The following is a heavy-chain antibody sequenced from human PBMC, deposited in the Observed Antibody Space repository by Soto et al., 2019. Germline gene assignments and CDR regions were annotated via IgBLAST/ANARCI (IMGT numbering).Heavy chain of an antibody. CDR1: GGTFSSYA. Sequence: SVKVSCKASGGTFSSYAISWVRQAPGQGLEWMGGIIPIFGTANYAQKFQGRVTITADESTSTAYMELSSLRSEDTAVYYCARDPTKWELLYYFDYWGQGTLVTVSS. CDR3: ARDPTKWELLYYFDY. V-gene: IGHV1-69*13. D-gene: IGHD1-26*01. CDR2: IIPIFGTA. J-gene: IGHJ4*02.